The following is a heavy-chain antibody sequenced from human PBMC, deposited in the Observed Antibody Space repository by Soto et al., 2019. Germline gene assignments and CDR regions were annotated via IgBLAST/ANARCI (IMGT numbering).Heavy chain of an antibody. D-gene: IGHD3-10*01. Sequence: EGQLVESGGGLVQPGGSLRLSCVASGFSFSTFWINWVRQAPGKGLEWVANINQDGSEKYYVDSVKGRFTISRDNAKNSLYQQMNNQRAEDTAVYYCAASNYHDYWGPGTLITVPS. CDR2: INQDGSEK. CDR1: GFSFSTFW. V-gene: IGHV3-7*01. J-gene: IGHJ4*02. CDR3: AASNYHDY.